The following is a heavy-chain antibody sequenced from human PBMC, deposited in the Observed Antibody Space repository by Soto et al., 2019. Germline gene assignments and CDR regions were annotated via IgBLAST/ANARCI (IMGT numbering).Heavy chain of an antibody. Sequence: ASETLCLTCAVADGSISSGGYSWSWIRQPPGKGLEWIASIHYGGNAYYSPSLTTRVTIARDTSKNRVSLELRSVTAADTAVYYCARGHYSSGYYNIPRRYYYGMDVWGQGTTVTVSS. CDR3: ARGHYSSGYYNIPRRYYYGMDV. V-gene: IGHV4-30-2*03. CDR2: IHYGGNA. CDR1: DGSISSGGYS. J-gene: IGHJ6*02. D-gene: IGHD3-22*01.